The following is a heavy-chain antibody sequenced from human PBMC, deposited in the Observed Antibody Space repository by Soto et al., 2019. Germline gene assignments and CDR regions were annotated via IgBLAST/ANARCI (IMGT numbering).Heavy chain of an antibody. V-gene: IGHV1-69*04. CDR1: GYTFTSYD. D-gene: IGHD6-19*01. CDR2: IIPILGIT. J-gene: IGHJ5*02. CDR3: ARGHSGWSYTDWFDP. Sequence: GASVKASCKASGYTFTSYDINWVRQATGQGLEWMGRIIPILGITDYAQKFQGRVTITADKSTSTAYMELSSLRSEDTAVYYCARGHSGWSYTDWFDPWGQGTLVTVSS.